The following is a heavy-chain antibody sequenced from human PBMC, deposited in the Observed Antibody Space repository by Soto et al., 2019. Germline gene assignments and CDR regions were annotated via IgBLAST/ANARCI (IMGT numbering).Heavy chain of an antibody. CDR1: GFTFSSYA. V-gene: IGHV3-23*01. J-gene: IGHJ4*02. D-gene: IGHD1-1*01. CDR3: AKGTANDPRVYDY. CDR2: ISGSGGST. Sequence: GSLRLSCAASGFTFSSYAMGWVRQAPGKGLEWVSAISGSGGSTYYADSVKGRFTISRDNSKNTLYLQMNSLRAEDTAVYYCAKGTANDPRVYDYWGQGTLVTVSS.